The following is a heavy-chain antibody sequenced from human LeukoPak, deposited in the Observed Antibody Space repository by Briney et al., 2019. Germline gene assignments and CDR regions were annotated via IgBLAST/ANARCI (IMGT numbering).Heavy chain of an antibody. CDR3: AREVGYYGSGSYSNYNWFDP. Sequence: PSQTLSLTCAISGDSVSSNSAAWNWIRQSPSIGLEWLGRTYYRSKWYKDYAVSVKSRITINPDTSKNQFSLQMNSVTPEDTAVYYCAREVGYYGSGSYSNYNWFDPWGQGNLVTVSS. CDR1: GDSVSSNSAA. CDR2: TYYRSKWYK. D-gene: IGHD3-10*01. V-gene: IGHV6-1*01. J-gene: IGHJ5*02.